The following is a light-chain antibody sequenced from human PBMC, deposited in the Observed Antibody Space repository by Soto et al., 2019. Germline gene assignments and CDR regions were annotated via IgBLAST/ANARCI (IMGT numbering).Light chain of an antibody. J-gene: IGLJ2*01. CDR1: STDVGGYEY. CDR2: EVS. Sequence: QSVLTQPASVSGSPGQSITISCTGTSTDVGGYEYVSWYQHHPGKVPKLMIYEVSNRPSGVSNRFSGSKSGNTASLTISGLQAEDEADYYCSSYTSSSTLVLFGGGTKLTVL. CDR3: SSYTSSSTLVL. V-gene: IGLV2-14*01.